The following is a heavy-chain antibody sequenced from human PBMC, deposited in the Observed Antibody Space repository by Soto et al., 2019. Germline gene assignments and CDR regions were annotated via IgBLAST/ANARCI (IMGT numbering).Heavy chain of an antibody. Sequence: PGGSLRLSCAASGFTFSSYAMHWVRQAPGKGLEWVAVISYDGSNKYYADSVKGRFTISRDNSKNTLYLQMDSLRAEDTAVYYCARDVLLWFGELYSWGQGTLVTVSS. CDR2: ISYDGSNK. D-gene: IGHD3-10*01. J-gene: IGHJ5*02. CDR1: GFTFSSYA. V-gene: IGHV3-30-3*01. CDR3: ARDVLLWFGELYS.